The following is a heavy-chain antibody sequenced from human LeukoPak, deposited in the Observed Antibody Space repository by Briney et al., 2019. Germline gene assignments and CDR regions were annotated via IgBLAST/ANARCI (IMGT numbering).Heavy chain of an antibody. CDR2: INTDGSST. Sequence: TGGSLRLSCAASGFTFSSYWMHWVRQAPGKGLVWVSRINTDGSSTSYADSVKGRFTISRDNSKNTLYLQMNSLRAEDTAVYYCAREKEWFVNYYYGMDVWGQGPTVTASS. CDR3: AREKEWFVNYYYGMDV. D-gene: IGHD3-3*01. CDR1: GFTFSSYW. J-gene: IGHJ6*02. V-gene: IGHV3-74*01.